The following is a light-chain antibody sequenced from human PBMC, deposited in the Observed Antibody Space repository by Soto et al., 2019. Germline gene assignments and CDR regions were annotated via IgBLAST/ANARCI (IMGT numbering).Light chain of an antibody. CDR1: QSVSSN. CDR3: QQYNNSPPRGT. Sequence: EIVMTQSPATLSVSPGERATLSCRASQSVSSNLAWYQQKPGQAPRLLIYGASTRATGIPARFSGSGSGTEFTLTIRSLQSEDFAVYDCQQYNNSPPRGTFGPGTKVEIK. CDR2: GAS. V-gene: IGKV3-15*01. J-gene: IGKJ1*01.